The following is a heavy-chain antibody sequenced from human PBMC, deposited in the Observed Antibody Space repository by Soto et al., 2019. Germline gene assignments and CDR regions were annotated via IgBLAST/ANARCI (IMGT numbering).Heavy chain of an antibody. Sequence: EVQLLESGGGLVQPGRSLRLSCAASGFTFSSYAMSWVRQAPGKGLEWVSAISGSGGTTYYADSVKGRFTFSRDNSKNTLYLQMNSLRAEDTAVYYCAKTAYGWCSAFDIWGQGKVVTVSS. CDR1: GFTFSSYA. D-gene: IGHD6-19*01. V-gene: IGHV3-23*01. J-gene: IGHJ3*02. CDR2: ISGSGGTT. CDR3: AKTAYGWCSAFDI.